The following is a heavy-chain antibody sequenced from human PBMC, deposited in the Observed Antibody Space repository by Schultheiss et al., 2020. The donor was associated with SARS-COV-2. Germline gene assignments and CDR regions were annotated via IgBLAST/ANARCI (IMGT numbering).Heavy chain of an antibody. D-gene: IGHD6-19*01. CDR1: GFTFSSYA. CDR3: ARAGSGWNAFDL. Sequence: GGSLRLSCAASGFTFSSYAMHWVRQAPGKGLEWVAVISYDGSNKYYADSVKGRFTISRDNAKNSLYLQVNSLRAEDTAVYYCARAGSGWNAFDLWGQGTMVTVS. J-gene: IGHJ3*01. CDR2: ISYDGSNK. V-gene: IGHV3-30-3*01.